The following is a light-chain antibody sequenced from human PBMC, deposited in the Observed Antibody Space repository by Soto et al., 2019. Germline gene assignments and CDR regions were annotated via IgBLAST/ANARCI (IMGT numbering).Light chain of an antibody. CDR1: QSVSSSY. CDR2: GAS. CDR3: QQFGGSPRT. J-gene: IGKJ1*01. V-gene: IGKV3-20*01. Sequence: TFSRRNSQSVSSSYLAWYQQKPGQAPRLLIHGASSRATGIPDRISGSGSGTDFTLTINSLEPGDFAVYYCQQFGGSPRTFGQGTKVDIK.